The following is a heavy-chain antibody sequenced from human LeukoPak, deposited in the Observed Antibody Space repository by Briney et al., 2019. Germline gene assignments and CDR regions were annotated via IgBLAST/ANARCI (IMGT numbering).Heavy chain of an antibody. CDR2: IYTSGST. CDR3: ARGRHDYGDHNFDY. J-gene: IGHJ4*02. CDR1: GGSISSYY. V-gene: IGHV4-4*07. D-gene: IGHD4-17*01. Sequence: PSETLSLTCTVSGGSISSYYWSWIRQPAGKGLEWIGRIYTSGSTNYNPSLKSRVTMSVDTSQNQFSLKLSSVTAADTAVYYCARGRHDYGDHNFDYWGQGTLVTVSS.